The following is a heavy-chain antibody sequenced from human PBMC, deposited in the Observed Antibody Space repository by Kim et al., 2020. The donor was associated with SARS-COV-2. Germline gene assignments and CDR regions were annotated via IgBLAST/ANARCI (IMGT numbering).Heavy chain of an antibody. Sequence: GGSLRLSCAASGFTFSSYGMHWVRQAPGKGLEWVAIISYDGSNKYYADSVKGRFTIPRDNSKNTLYLQMNSLRAEDTAVYYCAKGGITAHQYYFDYGGQGTLVTVSS. D-gene: IGHD6-13*01. V-gene: IGHV3-30*18. CDR1: GFTFSSYG. CDR3: AKGGITAHQYYFDY. J-gene: IGHJ4*02. CDR2: ISYDGSNK.